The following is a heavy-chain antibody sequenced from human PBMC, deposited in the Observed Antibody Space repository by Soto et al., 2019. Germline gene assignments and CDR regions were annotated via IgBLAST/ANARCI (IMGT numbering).Heavy chain of an antibody. J-gene: IGHJ4*02. CDR1: GYSFTDHS. CDR2: ISPDDSDT. Sequence: GESLKISCQASGYSFTDHSIGWVRQMPGKGLEWMGIISPDDSDTTYSPSFQGQVTISVDKSINTAYLQWSSLKTSDTAMYYCARLLMGDYYDIFGHYFDFWGQGALVTVSS. V-gene: IGHV5-51*01. CDR3: ARLLMGDYYDIFGHYFDF. D-gene: IGHD3-22*01.